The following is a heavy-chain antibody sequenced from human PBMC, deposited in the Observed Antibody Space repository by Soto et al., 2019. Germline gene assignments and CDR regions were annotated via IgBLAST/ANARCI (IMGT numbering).Heavy chain of an antibody. Sequence: RAPRLSGAASGFTFSSYSMNWVRQAPGKGLEWVSSISSSSSYIYYADSVKGRFTISRDNAKNSLYLQMNSLRAEDTAVYYCARDLYDDIVVAVAATPEAFDIWGQGTMVTVSS. CDR2: ISSSSSYI. D-gene: IGHD2-15*01. V-gene: IGHV3-21*01. CDR3: ARDLYDDIVVAVAATPEAFDI. CDR1: GFTFSSYS. J-gene: IGHJ3*02.